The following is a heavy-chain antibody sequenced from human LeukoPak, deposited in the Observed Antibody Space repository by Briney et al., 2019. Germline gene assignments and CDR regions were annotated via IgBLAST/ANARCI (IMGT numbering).Heavy chain of an antibody. CDR2: INWNGGST. CDR3: ARDKGAGIVVVVAAPTYFDY. J-gene: IGHJ4*02. Sequence: GGSLRLSCAASGFTFDDYGMSWVRHAPGKGLEWVSGINWNGGSTGYADSVKGRFTISRDNAKNSLDLQMNSLRAEDTALYYCARDKGAGIVVVVAAPTYFDYWGQGTLVTVSS. CDR1: GFTFDDYG. D-gene: IGHD2-15*01. V-gene: IGHV3-20*04.